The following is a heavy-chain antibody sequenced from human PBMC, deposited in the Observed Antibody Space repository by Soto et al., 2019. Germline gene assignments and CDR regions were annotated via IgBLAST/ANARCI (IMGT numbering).Heavy chain of an antibody. V-gene: IGHV3-23*01. CDR2: ITASGSGT. CDR3: AKQRASSGTTSNRAFDY. J-gene: IGHJ4*02. D-gene: IGHD2-2*01. Sequence: GGSLRLSCAASGFTFSNYAMYWVRQAPGKGLEWVSSITASGSGTYYADSVKGRFTISRDNSKNTLYVQMNSLRAEDSALYYCAKQRASSGTTSNRAFDYWGQGTLVTVSS. CDR1: GFTFSNYA.